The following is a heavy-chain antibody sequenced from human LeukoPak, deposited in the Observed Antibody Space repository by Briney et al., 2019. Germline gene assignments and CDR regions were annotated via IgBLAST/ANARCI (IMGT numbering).Heavy chain of an antibody. Sequence: GGSLRLSCAASGFTFSDYYMSWIRQAPGEGLEWVSYISSSSSTIYYADSVKGRFTISRDNAKNSLYLQMNSLRAEDTAVYYCARDLSGYYVYMDVWGKGTTVTVSS. CDR2: ISSSSSTI. CDR1: GFTFSDYY. J-gene: IGHJ6*03. CDR3: ARDLSGYYVYMDV. V-gene: IGHV3-11*04. D-gene: IGHD3-22*01.